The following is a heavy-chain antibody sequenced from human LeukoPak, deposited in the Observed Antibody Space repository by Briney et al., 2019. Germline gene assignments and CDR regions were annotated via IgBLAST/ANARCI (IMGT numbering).Heavy chain of an antibody. CDR2: IYSGGST. CDR1: GFTVSSNY. V-gene: IGHV3-66*01. D-gene: IGHD3-3*01. CDR3: AREGYDFWSGYLDY. J-gene: IGHJ4*02. Sequence: GGSLRLSCAASGFTVSSNYMSWVRQAPGKGLEWVSAIYSGGSTYYADSVKGRFTISRDNSKNTLYLQMNSLRAEDTAVYYCAREGYDFWSGYLDYWGQGTLVTVSS.